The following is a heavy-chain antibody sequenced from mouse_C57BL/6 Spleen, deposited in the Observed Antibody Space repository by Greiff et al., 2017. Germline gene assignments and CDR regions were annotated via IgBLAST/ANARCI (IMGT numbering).Heavy chain of an antibody. CDR3: ARELEDYAMDY. CDR2: ISYYGSN. CDR1: GYSITSGYY. Sequence: EVKLQESGPGLVKPSQSLSLTCSVTGYSITSGYYWNWIRQFPGNKLEWMGYISYYGSNNYNPSLKNRISITRDTSKNQFFLKLNSVTTEDTATYYCARELEDYAMDYWGQGTSVTVSS. J-gene: IGHJ4*01. V-gene: IGHV3-6*01.